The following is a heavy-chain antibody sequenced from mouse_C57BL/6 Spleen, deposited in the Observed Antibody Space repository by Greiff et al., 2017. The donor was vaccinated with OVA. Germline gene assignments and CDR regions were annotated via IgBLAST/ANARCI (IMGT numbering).Heavy chain of an antibody. D-gene: IGHD1-1*01. CDR3: ARGGYYGSSYDY. Sequence: QVQLKQPGAELVKPGASVKLSCKASGYTFTSYWMQWVKQRPGQGLEWIGEIDPSDSYTNYNQKFKGKATLTVDTSSSTAYMQLSSLTSEDSAVYYCARGGYYGSSYDYWGQGTTLTVSS. CDR1: GYTFTSYW. CDR2: IDPSDSYT. J-gene: IGHJ2*01. V-gene: IGHV1-50*01.